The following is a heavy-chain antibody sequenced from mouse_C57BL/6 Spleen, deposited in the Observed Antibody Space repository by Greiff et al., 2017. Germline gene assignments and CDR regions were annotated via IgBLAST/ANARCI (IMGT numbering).Heavy chain of an antibody. V-gene: IGHV1-15*01. CDR1: GYTFTDYE. Sequence: VQRVESGAELVRPGASVTLSCKASGYTFTDYEMHWVKQTPVHGLEWIGAIDPETGGTAYNQKFKGKAILTADKSSSTAYMELRSLTSEDSAVYYCTRRGGLDYWGQGTTLTVSS. CDR3: TRRGGLDY. D-gene: IGHD1-1*02. J-gene: IGHJ2*01. CDR2: IDPETGGT.